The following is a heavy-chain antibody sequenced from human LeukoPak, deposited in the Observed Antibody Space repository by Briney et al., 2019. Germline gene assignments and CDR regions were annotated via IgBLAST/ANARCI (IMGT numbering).Heavy chain of an antibody. CDR2: IRYDGSNK. V-gene: IGHV3-30*02. J-gene: IGHJ3*02. D-gene: IGHD1-20*01. Sequence: PGGSLRLSCAASGFTFSSYSMNWVRQAPGKGLEWVAFIRYDGSNKYYADSVKGRFTISRDNSKNTLYLQMNSLRAEDTAVYYCARAPAKGNRYNWNDPPTSPDAFDIWGQGTMVTVSS. CDR1: GFTFSSYS. CDR3: ARAPAKGNRYNWNDPPTSPDAFDI.